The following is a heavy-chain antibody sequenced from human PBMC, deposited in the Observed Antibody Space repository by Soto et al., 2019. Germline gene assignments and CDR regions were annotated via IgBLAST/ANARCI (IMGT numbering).Heavy chain of an antibody. J-gene: IGHJ5*01. Sequence: QVQLVQSGDEVKKPGSSVKVSCTASGGPFSSYAINWVRQAPGQGLEWMGVITPMFGAPHYAQNFKGRITITSDKSTNTAYMEQSILTSGDTAVYFCARVFTGRWFDSWGQGSLDPVAS. V-gene: IGHV1-69*06. CDR2: ITPMFGAP. CDR3: ARVFTGRWFDS. D-gene: IGHD3-10*02. CDR1: GGPFSSYA.